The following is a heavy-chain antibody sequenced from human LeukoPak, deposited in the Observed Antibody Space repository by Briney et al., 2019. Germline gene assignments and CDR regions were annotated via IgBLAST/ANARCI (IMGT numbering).Heavy chain of an antibody. Sequence: GGSLRLSCAASGFTFSSYGMHWVRQAPGKGLEWVAVISYDGSNKYYADSVKGRFTISRDNSKNTLYLQMNSLRAEDTAVYYCAVAGLYSSSPGGFDYWGQGTLVTVSS. CDR1: GFTFSSYG. V-gene: IGHV3-30*12. CDR3: AVAGLYSSSPGGFDY. J-gene: IGHJ4*02. CDR2: ISYDGSNK. D-gene: IGHD6-6*01.